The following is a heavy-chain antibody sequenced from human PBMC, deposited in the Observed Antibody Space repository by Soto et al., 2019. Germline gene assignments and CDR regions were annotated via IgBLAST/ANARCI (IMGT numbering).Heavy chain of an antibody. J-gene: IGHJ6*02. V-gene: IGHV3-53*04. Sequence: GGSLRLSCAASGFTVSSNYMNWVRQAPGKGLEWVSVLYSGDTTYYADSVKGRFTISRQNSKNTVYLQMNSLKAEDTAVYYCARGGWDPYYGMDVWGQGTTVTVSS. CDR3: ARGGWDPYYGMDV. CDR2: LYSGDTT. D-gene: IGHD6-19*01. CDR1: GFTVSSNY.